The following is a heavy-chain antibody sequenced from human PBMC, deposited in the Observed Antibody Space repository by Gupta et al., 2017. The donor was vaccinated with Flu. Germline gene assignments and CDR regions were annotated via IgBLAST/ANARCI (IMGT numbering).Heavy chain of an antibody. J-gene: IGHJ6*03. CDR1: GFTFSTDS. V-gene: IGHV3-21*01. Sequence: ASGFTFSTDSMHWVSQAPGKGLEGIASSSSSGTYIYYEDSLKGRFTISRDNAKNSLYLQMDSLRAEDTAVYYCASRVNGPSYYMDGWGKGTTVTVSS. CDR2: SSSSGTYI. CDR3: ASRVNGPSYYMDG. D-gene: IGHD1-1*01.